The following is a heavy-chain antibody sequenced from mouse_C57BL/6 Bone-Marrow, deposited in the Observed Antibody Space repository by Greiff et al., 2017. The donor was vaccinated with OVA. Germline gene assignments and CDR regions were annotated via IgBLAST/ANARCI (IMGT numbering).Heavy chain of an antibody. CDR3: TRGGYIPYYYYAMDD. CDR1: GYTFTDYE. CDR2: IDPETGGT. Sequence: VQLQQSGAELVRPGASVTLSCKASGYTFTDYEMHWVKQTPVHGLEWIGAIDPETGGTAYNQKFKGKAILTADTSSSTAYMELRSLTSEDSAVYYCTRGGYIPYYYYAMDDWGQGTSVTVSS. J-gene: IGHJ4*01. V-gene: IGHV1-15*01. D-gene: IGHD3-1*01.